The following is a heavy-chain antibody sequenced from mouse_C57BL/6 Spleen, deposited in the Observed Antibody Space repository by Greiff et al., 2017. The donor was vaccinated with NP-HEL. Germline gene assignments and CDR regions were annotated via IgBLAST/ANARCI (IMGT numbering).Heavy chain of an antibody. CDR2: ISYDGSN. J-gene: IGHJ1*03. CDR3: ARGEYDWYGEG. D-gene: IGHD5-1*01. CDR1: GYSITSGYY. V-gene: IGHV3-6*01. Sequence: EVKLVESGPGLVKPSQSLSLTCSVTGYSITSGYYWNWIRQFPGNKLEWMGYISYDGSNNYNPSLKNRISITRDTSKNQFFLKLNSVTTEDKETEYCARGEYDWYGEGWGTGTTGTGSS.